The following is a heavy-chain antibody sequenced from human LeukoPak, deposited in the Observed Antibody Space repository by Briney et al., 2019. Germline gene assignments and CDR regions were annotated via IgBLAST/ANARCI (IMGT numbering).Heavy chain of an antibody. V-gene: IGHV3-20*04. Sequence: GGSLRLSCAASGFTFDDYGMSWVRQAPGKGLEWVSGINWNGGSTGYADSVKGRFTISRDNAKNSLYLQMNSLRAEDTALYYCARATYYYDSSGYSHIRDYFDYWGQGTLVTVSS. D-gene: IGHD3-22*01. CDR3: ARATYYYDSSGYSHIRDYFDY. CDR2: INWNGGST. J-gene: IGHJ4*02. CDR1: GFTFDDYG.